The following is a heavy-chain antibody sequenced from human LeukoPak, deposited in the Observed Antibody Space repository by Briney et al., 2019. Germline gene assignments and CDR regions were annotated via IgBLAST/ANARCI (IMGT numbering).Heavy chain of an antibody. CDR1: GASISSGSNY. Sequence: SETLSLTCSVSGASISSGSNYWGWIRQPPGKTLEWIGSIYSSGSTYYNSSLQSRVIIIIDTPKNHFSLTLSSVTAADTAVYYCARHLANVRWGVNPRWFYPWGQGTLVTVSS. J-gene: IGHJ5*02. D-gene: IGHD3-10*02. V-gene: IGHV4-39*01. CDR3: ARHLANVRWGVNPRWFYP. CDR2: IYSSGST.